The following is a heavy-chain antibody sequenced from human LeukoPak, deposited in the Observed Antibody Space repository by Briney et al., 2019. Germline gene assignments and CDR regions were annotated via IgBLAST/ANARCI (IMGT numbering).Heavy chain of an antibody. CDR3: ARDLYGSGI. CDR1: GGSISSGGYY. D-gene: IGHD3-10*01. J-gene: IGHJ4*02. Sequence: PSETLSLTCIVSGGSISSGGYYWSWIRQHPGKGLEWIGYIYYSGSTYNNPSLKSRVTISVDTSKNQFSLKLSSVTAADTAVYYCARDLYGSGIWGQGTLVTVSS. CDR2: IYYSGST. V-gene: IGHV4-31*03.